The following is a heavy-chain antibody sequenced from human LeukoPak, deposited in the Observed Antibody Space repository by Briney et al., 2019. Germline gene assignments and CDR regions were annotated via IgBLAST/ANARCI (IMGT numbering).Heavy chain of an antibody. CDR2: IYYSGST. V-gene: IGHV4-39*07. J-gene: IGHJ4*02. Sequence: PSETLSLTCTVSGGSISSSSYYWGWIRQPPGKGLEWIGSIYYSGSTYHNPSLKSRVTISVDTSKNQFSLKLSSVTAADTAVYYCARELGGSYGEEDYWGQGTLVTVSS. CDR3: ARELGGSYGEEDY. CDR1: GGSISSSSYY. D-gene: IGHD1-26*01.